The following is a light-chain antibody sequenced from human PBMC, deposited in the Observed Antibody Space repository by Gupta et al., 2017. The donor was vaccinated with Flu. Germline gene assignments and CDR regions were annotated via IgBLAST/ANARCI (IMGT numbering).Light chain of an antibody. J-gene: IGKJ1*01. CDR3: QQDGSSPRT. V-gene: IGKV3-20*01. CDR2: GAS. Sequence: GTLSLSPGERDTLSCRASQSVSSSYLAWYQQKPGQAPRLLIYGASSRATGIPDRFSGSGYGTDFTLTISRLEPEDFAVYYCQQDGSSPRTFGQGTKVEIK. CDR1: QSVSSSY.